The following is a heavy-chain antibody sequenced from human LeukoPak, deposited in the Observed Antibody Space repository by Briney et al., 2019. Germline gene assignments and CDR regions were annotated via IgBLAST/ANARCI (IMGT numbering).Heavy chain of an antibody. J-gene: IGHJ6*02. CDR3: AKILGYYYYYGMDV. CDR2: ITSTSHYI. CDR1: GFTFSTYD. V-gene: IGHV3-23*01. D-gene: IGHD2-8*02. Sequence: GGSLRLSCSASGFTFSTYDMNWVRQAPGKGLEWVSSITSTSHYIYYADSVKGRFTISRDNSKNTLYLQMNSLRAEDTAVYYCAKILGYYYYYGMDVWGQGTTVTVSS.